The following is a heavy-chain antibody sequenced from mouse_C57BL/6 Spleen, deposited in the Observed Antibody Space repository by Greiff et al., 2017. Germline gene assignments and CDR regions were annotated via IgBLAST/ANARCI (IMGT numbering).Heavy chain of an antibody. CDR3: ALLYSAWFAY. D-gene: IGHD2-12*01. Sequence: VQLKQSGPVLVKPGASVKMSCKASGYTFTDYYMNWVKQSHGKSLEWIGVINPYNGGTSYNQKFKGKATLTVDKSSSTAYMELNSLTSEDSAVYYCALLYSAWFAYWGQGTLVTVSA. J-gene: IGHJ3*01. CDR2: INPYNGGT. CDR1: GYTFTDYY. V-gene: IGHV1-19*01.